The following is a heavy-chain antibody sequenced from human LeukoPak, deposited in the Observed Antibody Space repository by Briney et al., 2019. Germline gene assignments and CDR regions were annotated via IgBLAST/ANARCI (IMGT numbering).Heavy chain of an antibody. CDR1: GFTFSSYS. Sequence: GGSLRLSCAASGFTFSSYSMNWARQAPGKGLEWVSYISSSSSTIYYADSVKGRFTISRDNAKNSLYLQMNSLRAEDTALYYCAKDDSYGDYGHDWFDPWGQGTLVTVSS. CDR2: ISSSSSTI. D-gene: IGHD4-17*01. CDR3: AKDDSYGDYGHDWFDP. V-gene: IGHV3-48*04. J-gene: IGHJ5*02.